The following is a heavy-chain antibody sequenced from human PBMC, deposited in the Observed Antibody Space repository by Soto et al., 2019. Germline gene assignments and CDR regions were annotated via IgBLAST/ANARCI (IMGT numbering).Heavy chain of an antibody. CDR2: INPSGGST. J-gene: IGHJ4*02. Sequence: ASVKVSCKASGYTFTSYYMHWVRQAPGQGLEWMGIINPSGGSTSYAQKFQGRVTMTRDTSTSTVYMELSSLRSEDTAVYYCAIFDQLLGKEGRCSFDYWGQGTLVTVSS. CDR3: AIFDQLLGKEGRCSFDY. V-gene: IGHV1-46*03. D-gene: IGHD2-2*01. CDR1: GYTFTSYY.